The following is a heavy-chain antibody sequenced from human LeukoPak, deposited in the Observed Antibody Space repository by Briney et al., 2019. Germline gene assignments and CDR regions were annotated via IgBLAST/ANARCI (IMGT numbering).Heavy chain of an antibody. D-gene: IGHD1-1*01. V-gene: IGHV1-2*02. Sequence: ASVKVSCKASGYTFTGHYMHWVRQAPGQGPEWMGWINPNSGGTNYAQKFQGRVTMTRDTSISTAYMELSGLRSDDAAVYYCARCSTPHWIFDAFDIWGQGTMVTVSS. CDR2: INPNSGGT. J-gene: IGHJ3*02. CDR1: GYTFTGHY. CDR3: ARCSTPHWIFDAFDI.